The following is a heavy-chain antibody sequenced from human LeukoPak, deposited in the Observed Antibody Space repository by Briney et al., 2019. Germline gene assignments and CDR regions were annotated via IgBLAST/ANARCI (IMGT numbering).Heavy chain of an antibody. CDR3: TRDGANEMATITGDY. D-gene: IGHD5-24*01. J-gene: IGHJ4*02. CDR2: IRSKAYGGTT. V-gene: IGHV3-49*04. Sequence: GGSLRLSCTASGFTFGDYAMSRARQAPGKGLEWVGFIRSKAYGGTTEYAASVKGRFTISRDDSKSIAYLQMNSLKTEDTAVYYCTRDGANEMATITGDYWGQGTLVTVSS. CDR1: GFTFGDYA.